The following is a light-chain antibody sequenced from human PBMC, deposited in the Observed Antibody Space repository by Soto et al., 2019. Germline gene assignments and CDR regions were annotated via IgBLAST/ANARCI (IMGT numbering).Light chain of an antibody. CDR2: AAS. J-gene: IGKJ1*01. CDR1: QSISRN. CDR3: QQYNNWAPWT. V-gene: IGKV3-15*01. Sequence: EIVMTQSPSTLSVSPGERATLSCRASQSISRNLAWYQQKPGQAPRLLIYAASTRATGLPARFSGSGSGTEFTLTISSLQSEDSAVYYCQQYNNWAPWTFGQGTKVDI.